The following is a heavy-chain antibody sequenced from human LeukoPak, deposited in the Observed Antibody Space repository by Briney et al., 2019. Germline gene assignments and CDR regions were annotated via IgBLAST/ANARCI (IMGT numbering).Heavy chain of an antibody. Sequence: PGGSLRLSCAASGFTFSSYWMSWVRQAPGKGLEWVANIKQDGSEKYYVDSVKGRFTISRDNAKNSLYLQMNSLRAEDTAVYYCARDRPRYYDFWSGYFPHYYYYYGMDVWGQGTTVTVSS. CDR2: IKQDGSEK. D-gene: IGHD3-3*01. CDR3: ARDRPRYYDFWSGYFPHYYYYYGMDV. J-gene: IGHJ6*02. V-gene: IGHV3-7*01. CDR1: GFTFSSYW.